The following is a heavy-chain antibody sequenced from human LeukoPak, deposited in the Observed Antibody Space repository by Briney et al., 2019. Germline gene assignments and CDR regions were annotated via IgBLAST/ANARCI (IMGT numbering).Heavy chain of an antibody. CDR2: ISSSDANT. J-gene: IGHJ5*02. V-gene: IGHV3-23*01. Sequence: GGSLRLSCAASGFTFSSYAMSWVRQAPGKGLEWVSAISSSDANTYYADSVKGRFTISRDNSKNSLYLQMNSLRAEDTAVYYCASGAEGYVFDPWGQGTLVTVSS. CDR1: GFTFSSYA. CDR3: ASGAEGYVFDP. D-gene: IGHD5-12*01.